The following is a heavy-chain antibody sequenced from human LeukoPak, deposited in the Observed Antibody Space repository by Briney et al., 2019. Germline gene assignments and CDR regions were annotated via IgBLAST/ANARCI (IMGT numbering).Heavy chain of an antibody. CDR1: GGSISSGSYY. CDR3: AREFAVSAAVFPY. CDR2: IYTSGST. V-gene: IGHV4-61*02. J-gene: IGHJ4*02. Sequence: PSETLSLTCTVSGGSISSGSYYWSWIRQPAGKGLEWIGRIYTSGSTNYNPSLKSRVTISVDTSKNQFSLKLSSVTVADRAVYYCAREFAVSAAVFPYWGQGTLVTVSS. D-gene: IGHD6-13*01.